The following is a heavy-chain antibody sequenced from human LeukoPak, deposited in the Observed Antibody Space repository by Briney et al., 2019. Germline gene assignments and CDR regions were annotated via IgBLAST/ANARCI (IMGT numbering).Heavy chain of an antibody. CDR3: ARDWLAGNPYHTFDL. D-gene: IGHD3-22*01. J-gene: IGHJ3*01. CDR2: IKEDGSEE. Sequence: GGSLRLSCAASGFTFSSYWMSWVRQAPGKGLECVANIKEDGSEEYYVDSVKGRFSISKDNAKNSLYLQMNSLRAEDTAVYYCARDWLAGNPYHTFDLWGKGTMVTVSS. V-gene: IGHV3-7*01. CDR1: GFTFSSYW.